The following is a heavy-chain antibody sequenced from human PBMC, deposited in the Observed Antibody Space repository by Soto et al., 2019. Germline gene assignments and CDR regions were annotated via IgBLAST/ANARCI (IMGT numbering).Heavy chain of an antibody. V-gene: IGHV4-4*02. J-gene: IGHJ3*02. D-gene: IGHD3-10*01. CDR2: IYHSGNT. CDR3: ARGYYGSGSYAIDAFDI. Sequence: SETLSLTCAVSSGSVSSSNWWSWVRQPPGKGLEWIGEIYHSGNTNYNPSLKSRVTISVDKSKSHFSLKLSSVTAADTAVYYCARGYYGSGSYAIDAFDIWGQGTLVTVSS. CDR1: SGSVSSSNW.